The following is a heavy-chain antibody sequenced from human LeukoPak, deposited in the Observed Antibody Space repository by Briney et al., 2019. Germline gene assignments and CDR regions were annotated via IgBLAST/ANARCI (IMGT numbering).Heavy chain of an antibody. D-gene: IGHD2-2*01. V-gene: IGHV3-21*06. CDR1: GFTFSSYS. J-gene: IGHJ4*02. Sequence: GGSLRLSCAASGFTFSSYSMNWVRQSPGKGLEWVSSISGTSDYIYYADSVKGRFTISRDNGQNSLYLQMNSLRAEDTAVYYCARREPQGCSGTSCFAGPVGHWGQGTLATVSS. CDR2: ISGTSDYI. CDR3: ARREPQGCSGTSCFAGPVGH.